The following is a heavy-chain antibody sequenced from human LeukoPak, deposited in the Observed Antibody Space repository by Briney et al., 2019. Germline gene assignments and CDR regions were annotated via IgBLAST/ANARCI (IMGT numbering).Heavy chain of an antibody. CDR1: GGSISSGGYY. D-gene: IGHD2-2*01. CDR2: IYYSGST. J-gene: IGHJ5*02. V-gene: IGHV4-31*03. Sequence: SETLSLTCTVSGGSISSGGYYWSWTRQHPGKGLEWIGYIYYSGSTYYNPSLKSRVTISVDTSKNQFSLKLSSVTAADTAVYYCARLLVVVPAATRFDPWGQGTLVTVSS. CDR3: ARLLVVVPAATRFDP.